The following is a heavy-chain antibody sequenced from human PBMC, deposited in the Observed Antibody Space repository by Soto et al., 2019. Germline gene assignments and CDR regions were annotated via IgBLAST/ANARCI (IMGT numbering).Heavy chain of an antibody. CDR2: IYHSGST. Sequence: QVQLQESGPGLVKPSGTLSLTCAVSGGSISSSNWWRWVRQPPGKGLEWIGEIYHSGSTNYNPSLTSRVTISVDKSKNQFSLKLSSVTAADTAVYYCARVPLTGSIAAPGNWFDPWGQGTLVTVSS. CDR1: GGSISSSNW. CDR3: ARVPLTGSIAAPGNWFDP. V-gene: IGHV4-4*02. D-gene: IGHD6-6*01. J-gene: IGHJ5*02.